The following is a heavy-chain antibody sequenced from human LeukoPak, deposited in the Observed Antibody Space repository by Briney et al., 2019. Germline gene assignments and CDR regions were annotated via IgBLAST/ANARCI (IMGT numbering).Heavy chain of an antibody. V-gene: IGHV4-34*01. CDR2: INHGGST. Sequence: SETLSLTCAVSGGSFSGHYWNWIRQPPGKGLEWIGEINHGGSTNYNPSLKSRVTISVDTSKNQFSLKLSSVTAADTAVYYCARVTRGVITSFDYWGQGTLVTVSS. D-gene: IGHD3-10*01. CDR1: GGSFSGHY. J-gene: IGHJ4*02. CDR3: ARVTRGVITSFDY.